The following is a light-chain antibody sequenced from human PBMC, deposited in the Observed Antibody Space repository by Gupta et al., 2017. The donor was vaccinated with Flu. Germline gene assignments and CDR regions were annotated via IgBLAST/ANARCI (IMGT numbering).Light chain of an antibody. CDR2: DAS. CDR1: QSVSNN. Sequence: SPATLSMTPGERATLSCKASQSVSNNLAWYQQRPGQAPRLLIYDASTRAAGIPARFSGSGSGTDFTLTINSLQSEDFALYYCQQYDDWPSFGGGTTVEIK. CDR3: QQYDDWPS. J-gene: IGKJ4*01. V-gene: IGKV3-15*01.